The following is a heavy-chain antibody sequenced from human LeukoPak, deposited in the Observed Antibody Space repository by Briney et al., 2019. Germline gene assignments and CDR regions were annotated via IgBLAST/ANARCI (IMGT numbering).Heavy chain of an antibody. Sequence: SETLSLTCAVYVGSFSGYYWSWIRQPPGKGLEWIGEINHSGSTNYNPSLKSRVTISVDTSKNQFSLKLSSVTAADTAVYYCARVGSAGTDYWGQGTLVTVSS. D-gene: IGHD6-19*01. V-gene: IGHV4-34*01. CDR3: ARVGSAGTDY. CDR2: INHSGST. CDR1: VGSFSGYY. J-gene: IGHJ4*02.